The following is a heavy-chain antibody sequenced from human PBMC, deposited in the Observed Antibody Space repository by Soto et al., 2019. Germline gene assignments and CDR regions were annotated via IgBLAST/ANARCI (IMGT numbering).Heavy chain of an antibody. Sequence: EAQVVESGGGLVQPGGSLRLSCAASGFTFSSYWMHWVRQAPGKGLVWVSRIKTDGSIITYADSVQGRFTISRDNGKNTLYLQMDSLRAEDTAVYYCARVGSGYYHFDYWGQGTLVTVPS. CDR1: GFTFSSYW. CDR3: ARVGSGYYHFDY. J-gene: IGHJ4*02. V-gene: IGHV3-74*01. CDR2: IKTDGSII. D-gene: IGHD5-12*01.